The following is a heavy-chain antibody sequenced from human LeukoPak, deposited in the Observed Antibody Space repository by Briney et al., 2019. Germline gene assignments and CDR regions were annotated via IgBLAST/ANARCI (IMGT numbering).Heavy chain of an antibody. CDR1: GFTFSDYY. J-gene: IGHJ4*02. D-gene: IGHD3-22*01. CDR2: ISSSGSTI. V-gene: IGHV3-11*01. Sequence: GGSLRLSCAASGFTFSDYYMSWIRQAPGKGLEWVSYISSSGSTIYYADSVKGRFTISRDNAKNSLYLQMNSLRAEDTAVYYCARDWDSSGYYKPDLATLWGQGTLVTVSS. CDR3: ARDWDSSGYYKPDLATL.